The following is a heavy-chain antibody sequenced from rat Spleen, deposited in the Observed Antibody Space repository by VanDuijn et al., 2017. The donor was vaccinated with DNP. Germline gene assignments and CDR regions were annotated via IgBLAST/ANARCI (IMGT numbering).Heavy chain of an antibody. CDR3: ARDRDYYYSATYWYFDF. CDR1: GFTFSDYY. CDR2: ISYAGGST. D-gene: IGHD1-1*01. J-gene: IGHJ1*01. V-gene: IGHV5-20*01. Sequence: EVQLVESGGGLVQPGRSLKLSCAASGFTFSDYYMAWVRQAPTKGLELVAYISYAGGSTYHGDSVKGRFTISRDNAKNTLYLQMIGLRSEDTATYYCARDRDYYYSATYWYFDFWGPGTMVTVSS.